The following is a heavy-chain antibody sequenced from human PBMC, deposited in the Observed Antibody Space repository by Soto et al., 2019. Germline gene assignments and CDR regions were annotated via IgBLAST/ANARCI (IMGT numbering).Heavy chain of an antibody. CDR3: ATAYYYGSGSYNWFDY. D-gene: IGHD3-10*01. CDR1: GGTFSSYT. CDR2: IIPILGIA. J-gene: IGHJ4*02. V-gene: IGHV1-69*02. Sequence: ASVKVSCKASGGTFSSYTISWVRQAPGQGLEWMGRIIPILGIANYAQKFQGRVTITADKSTSTAYMELSSLRSEDTAVYYCATAYYYGSGSYNWFDYWGQGTLVTVSS.